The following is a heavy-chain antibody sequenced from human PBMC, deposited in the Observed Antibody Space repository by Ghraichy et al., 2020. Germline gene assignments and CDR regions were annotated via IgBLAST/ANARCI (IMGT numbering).Heavy chain of an antibody. CDR3: TTNLAY. J-gene: IGHJ4*02. Sequence: GGSLRLSCAASGFAFRHAWMSWVRPAPGKGLEWVGRIKSETSGGTIEYAAPVQHRFTISRDDSKNTLYLQMNSLKTEDTAVYYCTTNLAYWGRGTLVTVSS. V-gene: IGHV3-15*01. CDR1: GFAFRHAW. D-gene: IGHD1-14*01. CDR2: IKSETSGGTI.